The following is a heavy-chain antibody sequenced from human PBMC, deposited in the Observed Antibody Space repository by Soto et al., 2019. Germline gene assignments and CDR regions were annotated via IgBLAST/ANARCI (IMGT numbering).Heavy chain of an antibody. D-gene: IGHD3-3*01. CDR3: ARDGRLGVAPDY. Sequence: GGSLRLSCAASGFTFSSYSMNWVRQAPGKGLEWVSYISSSSSNIYYADSVKGRFTISRDNAKNSLYLQMNSLRAEDTAVYYCARDGRLGVAPDYWGQGTLVTVSS. CDR2: ISSSSSNI. CDR1: GFTFSSYS. J-gene: IGHJ4*02. V-gene: IGHV3-48*01.